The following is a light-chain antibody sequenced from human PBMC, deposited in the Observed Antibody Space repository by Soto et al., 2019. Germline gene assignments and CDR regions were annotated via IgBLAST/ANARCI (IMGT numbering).Light chain of an antibody. Sequence: QSVLTQPPSAPGSPGQSVTISCTGTSSDVGGYNYVSWYQQYPGKAPKIMIYEVSERPSGVPVRFSGSKSGNTASLTVSGLQAEDEADYYCSSYAGTNNVVFGGGTKLTVL. CDR2: EVS. CDR1: SSDVGGYNY. V-gene: IGLV2-8*01. J-gene: IGLJ3*02. CDR3: SSYAGTNNVV.